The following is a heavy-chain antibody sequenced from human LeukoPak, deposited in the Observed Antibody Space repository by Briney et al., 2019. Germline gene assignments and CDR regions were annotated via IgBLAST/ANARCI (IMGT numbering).Heavy chain of an antibody. D-gene: IGHD6-13*01. CDR3: AVQRTLWQQVLDH. J-gene: IGHJ4*02. CDR2: IYSDNT. Sequence: GGSLRLSCTVSGFTVSSNSMSWVRQAPGKGLEWVSFIYSDNTHYSDSVKGRFTISRDNSKNTLYLQMNSLRAEDTAVYYCAVQRTLWQQVLDHWGQGTLVTVSS. CDR1: GFTVSSNS. V-gene: IGHV3-53*01.